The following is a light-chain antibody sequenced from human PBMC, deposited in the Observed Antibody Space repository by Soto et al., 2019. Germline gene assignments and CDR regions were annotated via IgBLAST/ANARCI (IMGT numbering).Light chain of an antibody. CDR2: DAS. V-gene: IGKV3-11*01. CDR3: QHRNNRPFS. CDR1: QSVNNY. Sequence: IVLTPSPGTLSLSPVERATRSCGASQSVNNYLAWYQQRPGQAPRLLIYDASNRATGIPARFSGSSSGTDFTLTLSSLEPEESAVDYCQHRNNRPFSCGPGTKVDIK. J-gene: IGKJ3*01.